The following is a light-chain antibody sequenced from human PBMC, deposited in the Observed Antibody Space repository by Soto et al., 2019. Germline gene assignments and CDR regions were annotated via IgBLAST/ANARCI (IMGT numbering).Light chain of an antibody. Sequence: DIVMTQSPDSLAVSLGERATINCKSSQSVLYSSNNKNYLAWYQQKPGQPPKLLIYWASTRESGVPDRFSGCGSGTDFTLPISSLQAEDVAVYYCQYGFTFGPGTKVDIK. CDR3: QYGFT. V-gene: IGKV4-1*01. CDR1: QSVLYSSNNKNY. J-gene: IGKJ3*01. CDR2: WAS.